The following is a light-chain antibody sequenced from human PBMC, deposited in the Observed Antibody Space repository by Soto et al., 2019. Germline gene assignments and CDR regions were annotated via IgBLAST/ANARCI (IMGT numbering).Light chain of an antibody. V-gene: IGKV4-1*01. J-gene: IGKJ2*01. CDR3: QQYYSAPYT. CDR2: WAS. Sequence: DIVMTQSPDSLAVSLGERATINCKSSRSVLHSSNNQNYLAWYQQKPRQSPKLLIYWASTRESGVPDRFSGSGSGTDFTLTIYDLQAEDVAVYYCQQYYSAPYTFGQGSQVEIK. CDR1: RSVLHSSNNQNY.